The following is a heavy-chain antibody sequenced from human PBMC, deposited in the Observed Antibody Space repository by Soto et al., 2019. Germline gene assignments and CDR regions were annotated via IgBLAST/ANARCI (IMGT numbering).Heavy chain of an antibody. D-gene: IGHD3-10*01. CDR1: CGSISNGGYY. CDR3: ARDKADGEGSYWGGFYYYGMDV. J-gene: IGHJ6*02. V-gene: IGHV4-31*03. CDR2: ISYSGNT. Sequence: PSETLSLTCTVSCGSISNGGYYFSWIRQHPGKGLEWIGYISYSGNTFYNPSLESRVTISLATSKSQFSLKLSSVTAADTAVYFCARDKADGEGSYWGGFYYYGMDVWGQGTTVTVSS.